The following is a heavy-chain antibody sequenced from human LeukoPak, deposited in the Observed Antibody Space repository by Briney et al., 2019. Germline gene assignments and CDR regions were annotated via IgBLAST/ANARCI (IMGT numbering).Heavy chain of an antibody. CDR3: ARGYSNGDLFDY. V-gene: IGHV4-61*01. CDR2: IYYTGST. CDR1: GGSVSSVIYY. Sequence: PSETLSLTCSVSGGSVSSVIYYWSWIRQPPGKGPEWVGCIYYTGSTNNPSLKSRVTISVDTSQNQFSLRLSSVTAADTAVYYCARGYSNGDLFDYWGQGTLVTVSS. D-gene: IGHD5-18*01. J-gene: IGHJ4*02.